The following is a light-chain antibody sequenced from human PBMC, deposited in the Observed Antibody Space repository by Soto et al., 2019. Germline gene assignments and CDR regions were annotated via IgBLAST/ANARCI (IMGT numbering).Light chain of an antibody. CDR3: QQADTFPIT. Sequence: DIQMTQSPSSLSASVGDRVTITCLASQGIRNSLAWYQQKPGKVPKLQISAAFTLQSGVPSRFSGSGFGTDFTLTISSLQPEDSAIYYCQQADTFPITFGQGTRLEI. CDR1: QGIRNS. V-gene: IGKV1-27*01. J-gene: IGKJ5*01. CDR2: AAF.